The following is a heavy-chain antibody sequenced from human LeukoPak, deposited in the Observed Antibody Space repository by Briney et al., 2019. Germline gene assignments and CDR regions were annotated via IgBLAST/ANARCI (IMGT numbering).Heavy chain of an antibody. CDR2: INPNSGGT. Sequence: ASVKVSCKASGYTFTGYYMHWVRQAPGQGLEWMGRINPNSGGTNYAKKFQGRVAMTTDTSIRTAYMELSRLRSDDTAVYYCARVRAVAGTIYFDYWGQGTLVTVSS. D-gene: IGHD6-19*01. CDR3: ARVRAVAGTIYFDY. J-gene: IGHJ4*02. V-gene: IGHV1-2*06. CDR1: GYTFTGYY.